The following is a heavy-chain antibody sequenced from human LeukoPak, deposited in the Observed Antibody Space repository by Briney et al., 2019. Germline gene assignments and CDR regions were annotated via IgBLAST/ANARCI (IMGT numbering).Heavy chain of an antibody. D-gene: IGHD1-14*01. Sequence: ASVKVSCKASGYNFTSHYMHWVRQAPGQGFEWMGISRPRGDTARYAQKFEGRVTMTRDTSTSTAYMELYSLTSEDTAVYYCARDPGPGNQIDYWGQGTLVTVSS. J-gene: IGHJ4*02. CDR2: SRPRGDTA. CDR1: GYNFTSHY. V-gene: IGHV1-46*01. CDR3: ARDPGPGNQIDY.